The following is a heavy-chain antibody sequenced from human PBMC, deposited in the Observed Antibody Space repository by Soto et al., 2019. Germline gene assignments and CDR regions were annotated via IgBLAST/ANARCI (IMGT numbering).Heavy chain of an antibody. D-gene: IGHD6-13*01. CDR3: AAGGWSSWSEYYYYYGMDV. J-gene: IGHJ6*02. Sequence: GGSLRRSWAASGFTFSSYAMSWVRQAPGKGLEWVSAISGSGGSTYYADSVKGRFTISRDNSKNTLYLQMNSLRAEDTAVYYCAAGGWSSWSEYYYYYGMDVWGQGTTVTVSS. CDR1: GFTFSSYA. CDR2: ISGSGGST. V-gene: IGHV3-23*01.